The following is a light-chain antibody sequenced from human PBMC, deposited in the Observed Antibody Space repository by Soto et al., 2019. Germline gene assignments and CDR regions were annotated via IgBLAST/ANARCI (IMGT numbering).Light chain of an antibody. V-gene: IGKV1-5*01. CDR3: QQYDGYSLQT. J-gene: IGKJ1*01. CDR2: DSS. CDR1: QSVRNW. Sequence: DIQMTQSPSTVFASVGDRVTITCRASQSVRNWLAWYQQKPGRAPQLLIYDSSTLEPGVPSRFRGSGSGTEFTLTINGLQPDDFATYYCQQYDGYSLQTFGQGTKVDIK.